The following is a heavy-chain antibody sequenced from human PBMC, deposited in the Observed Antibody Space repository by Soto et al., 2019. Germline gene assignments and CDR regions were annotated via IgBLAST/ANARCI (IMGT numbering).Heavy chain of an antibody. V-gene: IGHV3-21*01. CDR3: ARSGGSYRYYFDY. J-gene: IGHJ4*02. Sequence: VGSLRLSCAASGFTFSSYSMNSVRQAPGKGLEWVSSISSSSSYLYYSDSVKGRFTISRDNAKNSLYLQMNSLRADDTAVYYCARSGGSYRYYFDYWGQGTLVTVSS. D-gene: IGHD1-26*01. CDR2: ISSSSSYL. CDR1: GFTFSSYS.